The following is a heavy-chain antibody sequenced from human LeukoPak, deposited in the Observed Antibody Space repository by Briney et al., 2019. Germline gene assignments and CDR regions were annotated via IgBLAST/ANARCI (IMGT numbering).Heavy chain of an antibody. V-gene: IGHV2-5*01. D-gene: IGHD5-18*01. CDR2: IYWNDDK. J-gene: IGHJ4*02. CDR1: GSSLSTSGVG. Sequence: SGPTLVKPTQTLTLTCTFSGSSLSTSGVGVGWIRQPPGKALEWLALIYWNDDKRYSPSLKSRLTITKDTSKNQVVLTMTNMDPVDTATYYCAHWWIQLWFFLYWGQGTLVTVSS. CDR3: AHWWIQLWFFLY.